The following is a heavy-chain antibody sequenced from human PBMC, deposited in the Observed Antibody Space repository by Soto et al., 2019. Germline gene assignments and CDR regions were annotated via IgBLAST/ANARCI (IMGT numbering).Heavy chain of an antibody. Sequence: QVQLQQWGAGLLKPSETLSLTCSVYGGFVSSGSYYWSWIRKPPGKVLEWIGEMSHSGGTHFNPSLTSRVTISVDTSKNQFSLKMSSVTAADTALYYCARVERGTATTVVDAFDIWGPGTMVTVSS. CDR2: MSHSGGT. V-gene: IGHV4-34*01. CDR1: GGFVSSGSYY. J-gene: IGHJ3*02. D-gene: IGHD1-1*01. CDR3: ARVERGTATTVVDAFDI.